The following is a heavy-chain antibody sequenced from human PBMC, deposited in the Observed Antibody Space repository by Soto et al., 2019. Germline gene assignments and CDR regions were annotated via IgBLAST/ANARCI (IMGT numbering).Heavy chain of an antibody. Sequence: SETLSLTCTVSGGSISSSSYYWGWIRQPPGKGLEWIGSIYYSGSTYYNPSLKSRVTISVDTSKNQFSLKLSSVTAADTAVYYCATNSGSYYIFDYWGQGTLVTVSS. CDR1: GGSISSSSYY. CDR2: IYYSGST. V-gene: IGHV4-39*01. CDR3: ATNSGSYYIFDY. J-gene: IGHJ4*02. D-gene: IGHD1-26*01.